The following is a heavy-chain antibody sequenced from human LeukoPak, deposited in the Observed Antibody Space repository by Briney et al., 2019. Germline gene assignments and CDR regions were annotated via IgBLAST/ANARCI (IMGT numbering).Heavy chain of an antibody. CDR1: GGTFSSYA. V-gene: IGHV1-69*05. Sequence: SVKVSCKAYGGTFSSYAISWVRQAPGQGLEWMGGIIPIFGTANYAQKFQGRVTITTDESTSTAYMELSSLRSEDTAVYYCARLGFGLGIAQGHFDYWGQGTLVTVSS. D-gene: IGHD3/OR15-3a*01. J-gene: IGHJ4*02. CDR3: ARLGFGLGIAQGHFDY. CDR2: IIPIFGTA.